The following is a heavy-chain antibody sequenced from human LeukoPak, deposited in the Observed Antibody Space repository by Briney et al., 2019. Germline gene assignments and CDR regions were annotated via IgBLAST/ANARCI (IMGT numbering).Heavy chain of an antibody. V-gene: IGHV1-18*01. CDR3: GRDTYYYDTRGGVDV. J-gene: IGHJ6*02. Sequence: GASVKVSCKASGYTFISYDIIWVRQAPGQGLEWMGWTSVYNGKTNYAQNLQGRVTMTTDTSTSTAYMELRSLGSDDTAVYYCGRDTYYYDTRGGVDVWGQGTTVTVSS. CDR1: GYTFISYD. D-gene: IGHD3-22*01. CDR2: TSVYNGKT.